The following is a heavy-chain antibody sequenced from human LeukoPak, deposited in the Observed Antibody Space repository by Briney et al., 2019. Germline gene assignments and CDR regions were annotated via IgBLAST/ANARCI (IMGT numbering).Heavy chain of an antibody. D-gene: IGHD3-22*01. Sequence: GGSLRLSCAASGFTFSSYNMNWVRQAPGKGLEWVSYISSSSSTIYYADSVKGRFTISRDNAKNSLYLQMNSLRAEDTAVYYCARAYYDDSSGYGYWGQGILVTVSS. CDR3: ARAYYDDSSGYGY. CDR2: ISSSSSTI. V-gene: IGHV3-48*01. J-gene: IGHJ4*02. CDR1: GFTFSSYN.